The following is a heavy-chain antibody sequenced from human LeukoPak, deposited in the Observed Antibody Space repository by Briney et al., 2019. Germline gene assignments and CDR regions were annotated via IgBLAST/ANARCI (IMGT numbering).Heavy chain of an antibody. CDR1: GYTFTGYY. J-gene: IGHJ5*02. CDR3: ARSPDWYCSSTSCYPPGDP. Sequence: ASVKVSCKASGYTFTGYYMHWVRQAPGQGLEWMGWINPNSGGTNYAQKFQGRVTMTRNTSISTAYMELSSLRSEDTAVYYCARSPDWYCSSTSCYPPGDPWSQGTLVTVSS. V-gene: IGHV1-2*02. CDR2: INPNSGGT. D-gene: IGHD2-2*01.